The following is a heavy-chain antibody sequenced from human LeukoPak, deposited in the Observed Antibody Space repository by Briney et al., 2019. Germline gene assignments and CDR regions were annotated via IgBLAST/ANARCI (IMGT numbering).Heavy chain of an antibody. V-gene: IGHV4-34*01. J-gene: IGHJ4*02. Sequence: PSETLSLTCAVYGGSFSGYYWSWIRQPPGKGLEWIGEISHSGSTNYNPSLKSRVTISVDTSKNQFSLKLSSVTAADTAVYYCATESSAGSCSGGSCYSDVHYWGQGTLVTVSS. CDR3: ATESSAGSCSGGSCYSDVHY. D-gene: IGHD2-15*01. CDR2: ISHSGST. CDR1: GGSFSGYY.